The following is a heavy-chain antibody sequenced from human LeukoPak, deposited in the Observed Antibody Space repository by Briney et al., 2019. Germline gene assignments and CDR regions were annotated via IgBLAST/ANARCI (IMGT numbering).Heavy chain of an antibody. CDR1: GGSISSSSYY. J-gene: IGHJ4*02. CDR2: IYYSGST. V-gene: IGHV4-39*01. Sequence: SETLSLTCTVSGGSISSSSYYLGWIRQPPGKGLEWIGSIYYSGSTYYNPSLKSRVTISVDTSKNQFSLKLSSVTAADTAVYYCASYGSGSYYPPNFLDYWGQGTLVTVSS. CDR3: ASYGSGSYYPPNFLDY. D-gene: IGHD3-10*01.